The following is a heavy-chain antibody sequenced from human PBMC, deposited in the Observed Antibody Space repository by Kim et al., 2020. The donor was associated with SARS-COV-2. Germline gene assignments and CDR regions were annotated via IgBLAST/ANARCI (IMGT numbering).Heavy chain of an antibody. CDR2: IYYSGST. J-gene: IGHJ3*02. CDR1: GGSISSYY. CDR3: ARSPASRLSITMIVGVTPGAFDI. D-gene: IGHD3-22*01. V-gene: IGHV4-59*08. Sequence: SETLSLTCTVSGGSISSYYWSWIRKPPGKGLEWIGYIYYSGSTNYNPSLKSRVTISVDTSKNQFSLKLSSVTAADTAVYYCARSPASRLSITMIVGVTPGAFDIWGQGTMVTVSS.